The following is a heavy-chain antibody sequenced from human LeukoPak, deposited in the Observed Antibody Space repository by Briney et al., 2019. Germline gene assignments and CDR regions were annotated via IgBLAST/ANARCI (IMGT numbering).Heavy chain of an antibody. J-gene: IGHJ4*02. CDR3: ARVYYGDYYFDY. V-gene: IGHV4-39*01. CDR1: GGSISSSSYY. D-gene: IGHD4-17*01. CDR2: IYYSGST. Sequence: PSETLSLTCTVSGGSISSSSYYWGWIRQPPGKGLEWIGSIYYSGSTYYNPSLKSRVTISVDTSKNQFSLKLSSVTAADTAVYYCARVYYGDYYFDYWGQGTLVTVSS.